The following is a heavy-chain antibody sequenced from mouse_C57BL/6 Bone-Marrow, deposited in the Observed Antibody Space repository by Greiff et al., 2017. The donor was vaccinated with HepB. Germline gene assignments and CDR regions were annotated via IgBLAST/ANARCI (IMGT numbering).Heavy chain of an antibody. Sequence: QVQLKESGAELVRPGASVTLSCKASGYTFTDYEMHWVKQTPVHGLEWIGAIDPETGGTAYNQKFKGKAILTADKSSSTAYMELRSLTSEDSAVYYCTRCAYYYAMDYWGQGTSVTVSS. J-gene: IGHJ4*01. CDR1: GYTFTDYE. CDR3: TRCAYYYAMDY. CDR2: IDPETGGT. V-gene: IGHV1-15*01.